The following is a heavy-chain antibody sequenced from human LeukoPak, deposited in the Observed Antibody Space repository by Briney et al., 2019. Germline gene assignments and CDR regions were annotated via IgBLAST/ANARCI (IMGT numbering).Heavy chain of an antibody. CDR2: IIPIFGTA. CDR3: ARSCYSSGWYEWFDP. V-gene: IGHV1-69*06. D-gene: IGHD6-19*01. CDR1: GGTFSSYA. J-gene: IGHJ5*02. Sequence: PVKVSCKASGGTFSSYAISWVRQAPGQGLEWMGGIIPIFGTANYAQKFQGRVTITADKSTSTAYMELSSLRSEDTAVYYCARSCYSSGWYEWFDPWGQGTLVTVSS.